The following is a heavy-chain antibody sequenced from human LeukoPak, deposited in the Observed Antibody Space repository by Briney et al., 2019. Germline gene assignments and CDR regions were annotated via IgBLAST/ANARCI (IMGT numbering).Heavy chain of an antibody. CDR1: GDSISPHY. Sequence: SETLSLTCTVSGDSISPHYWIWVRQSPGKGLEWIAYIYYSGSTDYNPSLKSRVTFSVDTSKNQFSLKLSSETAADTAVYYCARYLVYGSSGFDDALDIWGQGTMVTVSP. D-gene: IGHD3-22*01. J-gene: IGHJ3*02. V-gene: IGHV4-59*11. CDR3: ARYLVYGSSGFDDALDI. CDR2: IYYSGST.